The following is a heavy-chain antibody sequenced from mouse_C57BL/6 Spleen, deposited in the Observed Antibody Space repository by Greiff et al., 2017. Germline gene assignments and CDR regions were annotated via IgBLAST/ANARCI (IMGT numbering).Heavy chain of an antibody. V-gene: IGHV14-1*01. CDR3: TVHGNPFFDY. CDR1: GFNIKDYY. CDR2: IDPEDGDT. Sequence: VQLKQSGAELVRPGASVKLSCTASGFNIKDYYMHWVKRRPEQGLEWIGRIDPEDGDTEYAPKFQGKATMTADTSSNTAYLQLSSLTSEDTAVYYCTVHGNPFFDYWGQGTTLTVSS. D-gene: IGHD2-1*01. J-gene: IGHJ2*01.